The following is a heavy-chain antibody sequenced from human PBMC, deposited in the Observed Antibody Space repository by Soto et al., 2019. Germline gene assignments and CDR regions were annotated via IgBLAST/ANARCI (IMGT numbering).Heavy chain of an antibody. CDR1: GGSISSYY. CDR3: ARVKSGPNPGRFDY. D-gene: IGHD3-3*01. J-gene: IGHJ4*02. CDR2: IYYSGST. Sequence: SETLSLTCTVSGGSISSYYWSWIRQPPGKGLEWIGYIYYSGSTNYNPSLKSRVTISVDTSKNQFSLKLSSVTAADTAVYYCARVKSGPNPGRFDYWGQGTLVTVSS. V-gene: IGHV4-59*01.